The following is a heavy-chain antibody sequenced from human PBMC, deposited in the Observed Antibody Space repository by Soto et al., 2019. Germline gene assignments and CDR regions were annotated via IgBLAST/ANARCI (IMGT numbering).Heavy chain of an antibody. Sequence: GGSLRLSCAASGFTFSNYGMHWVRQAPGKGLEWVALISYEGSIKYYADSVKGRFTISRDNSKNSLYLQMNSLRAEDTAVYYCARDLRPANYYYDSSAPEVLDYWGQGTLVTVSS. D-gene: IGHD3-22*01. CDR1: GFTFSNYG. CDR2: ISYEGSIK. V-gene: IGHV3-30*03. J-gene: IGHJ4*02. CDR3: ARDLRPANYYYDSSAPEVLDY.